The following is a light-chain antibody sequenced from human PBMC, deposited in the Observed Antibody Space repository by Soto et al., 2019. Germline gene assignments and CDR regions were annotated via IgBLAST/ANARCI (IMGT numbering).Light chain of an antibody. J-gene: IGKJ4*01. Sequence: EIVWTQFPATQSLSPGERATLSCSASQSFSSSYLAWYQKEPGQAPRLLIFGVSSRASGIPDRFCGSGSETAFALTISRLEPEDFAVYYCQQYGSSPLTFGRGTKVDIK. CDR3: QQYGSSPLT. CDR2: GVS. V-gene: IGKV3-20*01. CDR1: QSFSSSY.